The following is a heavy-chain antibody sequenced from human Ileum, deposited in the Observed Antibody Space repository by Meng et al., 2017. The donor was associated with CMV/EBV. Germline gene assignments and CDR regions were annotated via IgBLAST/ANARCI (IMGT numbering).Heavy chain of an antibody. CDR1: GGSVRGGSDH. CDR3: ARARSGRYHDYFDY. J-gene: IGHJ4*02. Sequence: GGSVRGGSDHCTWIRLSPGKGLEWIGYISRSGSTNYNPALKSRLTMSIDTSKSQISLKLSFMTPTDTAAYYCARARSGRYHDYFDYWGRGALVTVSS. CDR2: ISRSGST. D-gene: IGHD1-26*01. V-gene: IGHV4-61*01.